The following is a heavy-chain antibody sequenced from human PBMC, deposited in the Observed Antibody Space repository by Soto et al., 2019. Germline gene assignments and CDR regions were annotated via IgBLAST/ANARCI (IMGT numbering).Heavy chain of an antibody. CDR2: IYYSGTT. D-gene: IGHD3-10*01. Sequence: SETLSLTCTVSGDSLSTYYWPWIRQPPGRRLEWIGYIYYSGTTDYNPSLEGRVTTSVERSKNQVSLNLKSVNAADTPVFYYWREFTMVRGERYYGMDVWGQGTTVTVSS. V-gene: IGHV4-59*01. CDR1: GDSLSTYY. CDR3: WREFTMVRGERYYGMDV. J-gene: IGHJ6*02.